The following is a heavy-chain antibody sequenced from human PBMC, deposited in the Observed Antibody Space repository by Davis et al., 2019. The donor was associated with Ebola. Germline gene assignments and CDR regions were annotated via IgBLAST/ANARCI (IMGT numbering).Heavy chain of an antibody. CDR2: IYPGDSDT. Sequence: KVSCKGSGYSFTSYWIGWVRQMPGKGLEWMGIIYPGDSDTRYSPSFQGQVTISADKSISTAYLQWSSLKASDTAMYYCARVRWVDYYYYGMDVWGQGTTVTVSS. J-gene: IGHJ6*02. V-gene: IGHV5-51*01. D-gene: IGHD2-15*01. CDR1: GYSFTSYW. CDR3: ARVRWVDYYYYGMDV.